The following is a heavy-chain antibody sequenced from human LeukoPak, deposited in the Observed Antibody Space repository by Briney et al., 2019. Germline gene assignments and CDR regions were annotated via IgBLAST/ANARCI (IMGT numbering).Heavy chain of an antibody. CDR2: ISTHKGNT. CDR3: ARDKNWSLDY. CDR1: GYTFTSYG. V-gene: IGHV1-18*01. J-gene: IGHJ4*02. Sequence: ASVKVSCKASGYTFTSYGISWVRQAPGQGLEWMGWISTHKGNTNYAQKFQGRLTMTTETSTRTAYMELRNLRFDDTAVYYCARDKNWSLDYWGQGTLVTVSS. D-gene: IGHD1-1*01.